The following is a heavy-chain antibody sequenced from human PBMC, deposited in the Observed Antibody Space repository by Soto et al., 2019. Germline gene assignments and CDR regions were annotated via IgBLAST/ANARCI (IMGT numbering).Heavy chain of an antibody. V-gene: IGHV4-30-2*01. CDR2: IYQSGVT. Sequence: PSETLSLTCNMSGDSYSISTYSWSWIRQPPGKALQWIGFIYQSGVTSYNPSPASRVSISLDRSNNQCSLKLKSVTAADTAVYYCARVMYSSSYNYYYYGMDVWGQGTTVTVSS. CDR1: GDSYSISTYS. D-gene: IGHD6-6*01. CDR3: ARVMYSSSYNYYYYGMDV. J-gene: IGHJ6*02.